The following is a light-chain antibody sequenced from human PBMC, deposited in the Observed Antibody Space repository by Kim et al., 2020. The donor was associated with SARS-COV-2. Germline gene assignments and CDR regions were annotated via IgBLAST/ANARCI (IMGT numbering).Light chain of an antibody. J-gene: IGLJ2*01. CDR1: SSDVGNYNY. CDR3: SSYAGSNNVL. Sequence: GQSVTISCTGTSSDVGNYNYVSWYQQHPGKAPKLMIYEVTKRPSGFPDRFSGSKSGNTASLTVSGLQAEDEAVYYCSSYAGSNNVLFGGGTQLTVL. CDR2: EVT. V-gene: IGLV2-8*01.